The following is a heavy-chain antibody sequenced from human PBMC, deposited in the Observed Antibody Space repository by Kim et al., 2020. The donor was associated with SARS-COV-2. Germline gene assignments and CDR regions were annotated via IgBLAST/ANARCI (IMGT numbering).Heavy chain of an antibody. J-gene: IGHJ5*02. CDR2: INPSGGST. D-gene: IGHD2-15*01. V-gene: IGHV1-46*01. CDR1: GYTFTSYY. CDR3: ARAGKGYCSGGSCYSSWFDP. Sequence: ASVKVSCKASGYTFTSYYMHWVRQAPGQGLEWMGIINPSGGSTSYAQKFQGRVTMTRDTSTSTVYMELSSLRSEDTAVYYCARAGKGYCSGGSCYSSWFDPWGQGTLVTVSS.